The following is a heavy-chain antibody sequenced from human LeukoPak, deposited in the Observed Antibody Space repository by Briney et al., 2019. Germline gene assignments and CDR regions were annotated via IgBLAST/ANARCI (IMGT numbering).Heavy chain of an antibody. CDR1: GFTFSTYT. V-gene: IGHV3-21*04. D-gene: IGHD2/OR15-2a*01. J-gene: IGHJ4*02. CDR2: ISSSSTYI. CDR3: AKVVRTGNSMFDF. Sequence: GGSLRLSCTASGFTFSTYTMHWVRQAPGKGLEWVSLISSSSTYIYYADSLKGRFTISRDNSRNTLYLQMNSLGAEDTAEYFCAKVVRTGNSMFDFWGQGTLVTVSS.